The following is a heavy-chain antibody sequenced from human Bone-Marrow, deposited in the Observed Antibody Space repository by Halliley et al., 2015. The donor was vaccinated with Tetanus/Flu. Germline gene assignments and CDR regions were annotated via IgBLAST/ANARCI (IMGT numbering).Heavy chain of an antibody. V-gene: IGHV3-23*01. CDR2: ISHNGGFR. D-gene: IGHD1-26*01. Sequence: SLRLSCATSGFSFSNNDMNWVRQAPGEGLEWISGISHNGGFRYYADSVRGRFTISRDNSKNTLYLQMNSLRAEDMAVYYCAKEGGSRQGFDYFDYWGPGTPVTVAS. CDR1: GFSFSNND. J-gene: IGHJ4*02. CDR3: AKEGGSRQGFDYFDY.